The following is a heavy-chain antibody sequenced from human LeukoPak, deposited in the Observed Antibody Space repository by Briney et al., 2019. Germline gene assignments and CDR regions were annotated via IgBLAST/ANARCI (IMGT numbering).Heavy chain of an antibody. Sequence: SDTLSLTCTVSGASCNRGGSYWRWIPQHPPSLLEWFGYIYYGGSTYFIPSLKSRVSISVDTSENQFSLKLTSVTAADTAVYYCARGSNWNWFDPWGQGTLVTVSS. J-gene: IGHJ5*02. CDR1: GASCNRGGSY. V-gene: IGHV4-31*03. CDR2: IYYGGST. D-gene: IGHD1-20*01. CDR3: ARGSNWNWFDP.